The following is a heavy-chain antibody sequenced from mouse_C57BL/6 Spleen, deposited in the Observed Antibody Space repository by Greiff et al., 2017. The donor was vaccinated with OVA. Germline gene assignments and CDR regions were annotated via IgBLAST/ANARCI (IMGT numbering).Heavy chain of an antibody. Sequence: EVKLVESGGGLVQPGGSLKLSCAASGFTFSDYGMAWVRQAPRKGPEWVAFLSNLAYSIYYADTVTGRFTISRENAKNTLYLEMSSLRSEDTAMYYCARTGAQATGYYAMDYWGQGTSVTVSS. CDR1: GFTFSDYG. J-gene: IGHJ4*01. CDR3: ARTGAQATGYYAMDY. D-gene: IGHD3-2*02. CDR2: LSNLAYSI. V-gene: IGHV5-15*01.